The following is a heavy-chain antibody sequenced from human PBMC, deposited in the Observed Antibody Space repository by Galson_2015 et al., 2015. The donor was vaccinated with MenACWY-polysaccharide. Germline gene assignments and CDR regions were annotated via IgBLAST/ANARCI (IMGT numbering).Heavy chain of an antibody. J-gene: IGHJ6*02. Sequence: SLRLSCAASGFTFDDYAMHWVRQAPGKGLEWVSSISSSSSYIYYADSVKGRFTISRDNAKNSLYLQMNSLRAEDTAVYYCARDDLFFTSTYYGMDVWGQGTTVTVSS. CDR1: GFTFDDYA. D-gene: IGHD3-3*01. V-gene: IGHV3-21*01. CDR3: ARDDLFFTSTYYGMDV. CDR2: ISSSSSYI.